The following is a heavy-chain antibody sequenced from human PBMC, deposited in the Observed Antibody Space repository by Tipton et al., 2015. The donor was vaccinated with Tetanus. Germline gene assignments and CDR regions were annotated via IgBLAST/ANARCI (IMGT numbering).Heavy chain of an antibody. CDR3: ARPLTSVAFGGFAFDV. J-gene: IGHJ3*01. D-gene: IGHD3-16*01. Sequence: QLVQSGPEVKQPGESLKISCKGSGYMFSSHWIGWVRQVPGKGLEWLGTIYPGDSYSTYSPSFEGQVPISVEETIDTAYLHWRSLKASDTAIYYCARPLTSVAFGGFAFDVWGQGTLVTVSS. V-gene: IGHV5-51*01. CDR1: GYMFSSHW. CDR2: IYPGDSYS.